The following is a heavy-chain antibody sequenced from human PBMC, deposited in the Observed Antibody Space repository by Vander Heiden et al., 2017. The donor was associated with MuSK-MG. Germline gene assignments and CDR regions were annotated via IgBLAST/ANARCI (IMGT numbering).Heavy chain of an antibody. J-gene: IGHJ4*02. D-gene: IGHD3-9*01. V-gene: IGHV4-59*01. Sequence: QVQLQESGPGLVKASETLSLTCPVSNSSISGYYWSWIRQPPGKGLEWIGYIFYSGSTNYNSSPRRRVTMSVDTSKNQFSLRLSSVTAADTAVYYNTRVIQKEQYSDWLLFDSWGQGNLVTVSS. CDR2: IFYSGST. CDR1: NSSISGYY. CDR3: TRVIQKEQYSDWLLFDS.